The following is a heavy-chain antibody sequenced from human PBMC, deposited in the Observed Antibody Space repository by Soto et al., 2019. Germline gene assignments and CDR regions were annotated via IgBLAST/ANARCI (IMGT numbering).Heavy chain of an antibody. J-gene: IGHJ4*02. CDR2: ISYRVDT. CDR1: DDSFSSADYY. D-gene: IGHD2-21*02. V-gene: IGHV4-30-4*01. CDR3: ARVAGVAYCGGDCYHFDY. Sequence: NLYLTCTVYDDSFSSADYYWSWIRQPPGKGLDRIGYISYRVDTYYRPSLKCRVTMSIVTSNNKFSLHVSSVTAEHTAVYYCARVAGVAYCGGDCYHFDYWGQGTLVTVS.